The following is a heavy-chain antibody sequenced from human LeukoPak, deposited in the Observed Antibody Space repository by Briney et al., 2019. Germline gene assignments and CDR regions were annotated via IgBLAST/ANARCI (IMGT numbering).Heavy chain of an antibody. Sequence: PGGSLRLSCEVSGFTFSSYWMNWVRQAPGKGLEWVANIKQDGSDKYYVDSVKGRFTISRDNAKNSLYLQMYSLRAEDTAVYYCAIIPRAAAGPSARSPFHYWGQGTLVTVSS. CDR2: IKQDGSDK. J-gene: IGHJ4*02. V-gene: IGHV3-7*01. CDR1: GFTFSSYW. D-gene: IGHD6-13*01. CDR3: AIIPRAAAGPSARSPFHY.